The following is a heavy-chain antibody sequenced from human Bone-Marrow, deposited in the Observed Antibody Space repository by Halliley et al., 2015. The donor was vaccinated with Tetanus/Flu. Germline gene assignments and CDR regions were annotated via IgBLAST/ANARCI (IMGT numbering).Heavy chain of an antibody. D-gene: IGHD6-13*01. Sequence: CAASGFTFSIYWMSWVRQAPGKGLEWVANIKQDGSEKYYVDSVKGRFSISRDNAKKSLYLQMNSLGAEDTAVYYCAREPRIAVGGGNWFDPWGQGTLVTVSS. CDR3: AREPRIAVGGGNWFDP. J-gene: IGHJ5*02. CDR2: IKQDGSEK. V-gene: IGHV3-7*01. CDR1: GFTFSIYW.